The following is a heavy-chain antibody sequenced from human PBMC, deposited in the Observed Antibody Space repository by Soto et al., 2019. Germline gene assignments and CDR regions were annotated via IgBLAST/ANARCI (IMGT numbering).Heavy chain of an antibody. CDR3: AIARQLVVGDNYYYYGMDV. D-gene: IGHD6-6*01. CDR2: IIPIFGTA. Sequence: GASVKVSGKASGGTFSSYAISWVRQAPGQGLEWMGGIIPIFGTANYAQKFQGRVTITADESTSTAYMELSSLRSEDTAVYYCAIARQLVVGDNYYYYGMDVWGQGTTVTVSS. V-gene: IGHV1-69*13. CDR1: GGTFSSYA. J-gene: IGHJ6*02.